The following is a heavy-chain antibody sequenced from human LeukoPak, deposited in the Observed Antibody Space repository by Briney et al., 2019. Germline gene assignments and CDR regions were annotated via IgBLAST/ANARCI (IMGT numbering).Heavy chain of an antibody. Sequence: SGGSLRLSCATSGFTFNSYWMHWVRQAPGKGLAWVSYINTDGSSTSYADSVKGRFTISRDNAKNSLYLQLNSLRAEDTAVYYCARDPYSGSYSDYYYYYMDVWGKGTTVTVSS. V-gene: IGHV3-74*01. CDR2: INTDGSST. J-gene: IGHJ6*03. D-gene: IGHD1-26*01. CDR1: GFTFNSYW. CDR3: ARDPYSGSYSDYYYYYMDV.